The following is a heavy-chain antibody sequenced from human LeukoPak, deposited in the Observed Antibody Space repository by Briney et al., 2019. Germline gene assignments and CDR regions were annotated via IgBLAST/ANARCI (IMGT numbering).Heavy chain of an antibody. CDR2: ISAYGEST. J-gene: IGHJ4*02. D-gene: IGHD1-26*01. Sequence: GGSLRLSCKASGFTFSTYALSWVRQAPGKGLQWVSSISAYGESTYHADSVKGRFTTSRDNSKDTLSLHMDNLRADDTAVYYCARRGKVGLPTYFDYWGQGTLVTVSS. CDR1: GFTFSTYA. V-gene: IGHV3-23*01. CDR3: ARRGKVGLPTYFDY.